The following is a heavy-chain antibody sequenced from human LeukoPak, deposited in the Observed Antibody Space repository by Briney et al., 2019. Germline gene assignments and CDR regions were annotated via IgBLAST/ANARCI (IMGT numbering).Heavy chain of an antibody. CDR1: GFTFSSYA. J-gene: IGHJ4*02. CDR3: ARGPSSGSYYGYFDY. Sequence: GGSLRLTCAACGFTFSSYAMHWVRQAPGKGLDYISAISSNGGSTYYADSVKGRFTISRDNSKNTLYLQMGSLRAEDMAVYYCARGPSSGSYYGYFDYWGQGTLVTVSS. D-gene: IGHD1-26*01. CDR2: ISSNGGST. V-gene: IGHV3-64*02.